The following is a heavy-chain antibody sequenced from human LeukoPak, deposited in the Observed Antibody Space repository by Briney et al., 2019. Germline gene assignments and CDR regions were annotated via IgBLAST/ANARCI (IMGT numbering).Heavy chain of an antibody. CDR1: GYTLTELS. CDR3: ATLYYYGSDPIDS. CDR2: IDPEDGET. V-gene: IGHV1-24*01. J-gene: IGHJ4*02. D-gene: IGHD3-10*01. Sequence: EASVQDSFKVTGYTLTELSTHWVRQAPGKGLEGMGGIDPEDGETIYAHKFQGRVTMTEDTSTHTAYMELSSLTYEDTAGHYCATLYYYGSDPIDSWGPGRLVTVSS.